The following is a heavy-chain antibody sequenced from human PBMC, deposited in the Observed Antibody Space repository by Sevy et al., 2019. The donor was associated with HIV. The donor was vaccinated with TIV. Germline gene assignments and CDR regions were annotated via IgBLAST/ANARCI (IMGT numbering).Heavy chain of an antibody. D-gene: IGHD3-3*01. CDR3: ARVRAARFLEWLPPTFDP. V-gene: IGHV4-34*01. J-gene: IGHJ5*02. CDR2: INHSGST. CDR1: GGSFSGYY. Sequence: SETLSLTCAVYGGSFSGYYWSWIRQPPGKGLEWIGEINHSGSTNYNPSLKSRVTISVDTSKNQLSLKLSSVTAADTAVYYCARVRAARFLEWLPPTFDPWGQGTLVTVSS.